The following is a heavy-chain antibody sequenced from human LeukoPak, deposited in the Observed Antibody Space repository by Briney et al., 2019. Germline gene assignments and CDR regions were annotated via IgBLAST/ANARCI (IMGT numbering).Heavy chain of an antibody. J-gene: IGHJ3*02. D-gene: IGHD5-18*01. CDR3: ARDRGYSYGSDAFDI. Sequence: SETLSLTCTVSGGSISSGGYYWSWIRQHPGKGLEWIGYIYYSGSTYCNPSLKSRVTISVDTSKNQFSLKLSSVTAADTAVYYCARDRGYSYGSDAFDIWGQGTMVTVSS. CDR1: GGSISSGGYY. CDR2: IYYSGST. V-gene: IGHV4-31*03.